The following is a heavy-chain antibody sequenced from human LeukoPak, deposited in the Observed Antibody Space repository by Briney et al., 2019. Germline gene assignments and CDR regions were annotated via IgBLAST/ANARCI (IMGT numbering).Heavy chain of an antibody. D-gene: IGHD4-17*01. CDR1: GYTFTGYY. V-gene: IGHV1-2*02. J-gene: IGHJ6*02. CDR2: INPNSGGT. Sequence: ASVKVSCKASGYTFTGYYMHWVRQAPGQGLEWMGWINPNSGGTNYAQKFQGRVTMTRDTSISTAYMELSRLRSDDTAVYYCARAVHYGDYEYYYYYYGMDVWGQGTTVTVSS. CDR3: ARAVHYGDYEYYYYYYGMDV.